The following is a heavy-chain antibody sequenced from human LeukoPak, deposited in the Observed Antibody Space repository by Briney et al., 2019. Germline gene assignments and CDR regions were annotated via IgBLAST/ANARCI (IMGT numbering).Heavy chain of an antibody. CDR1: GFTFSSYD. CDR2: IGTAGDT. Sequence: GWSLRLSCAASGFTFSSYDMHWVRQATGKGLEWVSAIGTAGDTYYPGSVKGRSTISRENAKNSLYLQMNSLRAGDTAVYYCARAGYGYLYFDLWGRGTLVTVSS. V-gene: IGHV3-13*01. D-gene: IGHD5-18*01. CDR3: ARAGYGYLYFDL. J-gene: IGHJ2*01.